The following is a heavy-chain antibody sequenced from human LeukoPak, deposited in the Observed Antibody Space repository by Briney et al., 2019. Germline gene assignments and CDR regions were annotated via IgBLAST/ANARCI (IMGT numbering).Heavy chain of an antibody. V-gene: IGHV3-23*01. CDR1: GFTFSSYA. Sequence: GSLRLSCAASGFTFSSYAMSWVRQAPGKGLEWVSAISGSGGSTYYADSVKGRFTISRDNAKNSLYLQMNSLRAEDTAVYYCARDRESSGYFNAFDYWGQGTLVTVSS. CDR2: ISGSGGST. CDR3: ARDRESSGYFNAFDY. J-gene: IGHJ4*02. D-gene: IGHD3-22*01.